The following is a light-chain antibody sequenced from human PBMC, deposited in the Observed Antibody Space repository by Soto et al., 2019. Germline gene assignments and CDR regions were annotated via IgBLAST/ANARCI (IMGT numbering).Light chain of an antibody. V-gene: IGKV3-20*01. CDR3: QQYGSSPLYT. Sequence: EIVLTQSPGTLSLSPGERATLSCRASQRVSSSYLAWYQQKPGQAPRLLIYGAFSRATGIQDRFSGSGSGTDFTLTIISLVSEDFAVYYCQQYGSSPLYTFGQGTKLETK. CDR1: QRVSSSY. CDR2: GAF. J-gene: IGKJ2*01.